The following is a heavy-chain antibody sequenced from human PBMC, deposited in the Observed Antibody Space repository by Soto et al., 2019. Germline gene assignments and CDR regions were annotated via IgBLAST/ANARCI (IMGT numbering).Heavy chain of an antibody. CDR1: GFSLSTSGVG. D-gene: IGHD1-1*01. J-gene: IGHJ4*02. Sequence: QITLKESGPTLVKPTQTLTLTCTFSGFSLSTSGVGVGWIRQPPGKALEWLALIYWDDDKRYSPSLKSRLSVIKDTSKNLVVLSMTYMDPVDTGTYYCAHRHSGPDWNGGDFDYWGQGTLVSVSS. CDR3: AHRHSGPDWNGGDFDY. CDR2: IYWDDDK. V-gene: IGHV2-5*02.